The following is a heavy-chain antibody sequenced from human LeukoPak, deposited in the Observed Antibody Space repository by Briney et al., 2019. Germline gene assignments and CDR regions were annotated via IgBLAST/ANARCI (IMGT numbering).Heavy chain of an antibody. D-gene: IGHD3-22*01. CDR1: GFTLSGHS. Sequence: GGSLRLSCAATGFTLSGHSMNWVRQAPGKGLDWVTSISPTSAYIYYQDSVKGRFTISRDDAKNSLYLEMDSLRAEDTAVYYCARTIYYYESTSYFSDAFDVWGQGTMVTVSS. J-gene: IGHJ3*01. CDR2: ISPTSAYI. CDR3: ARTIYYYESTSYFSDAFDV. V-gene: IGHV3-21*01.